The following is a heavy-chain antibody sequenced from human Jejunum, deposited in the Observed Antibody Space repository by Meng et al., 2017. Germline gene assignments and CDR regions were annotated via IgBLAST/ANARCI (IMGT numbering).Heavy chain of an antibody. V-gene: IGHV2-5*02. CDR1: GFSLSSTGEA. CDR3: VQSSQMVRQGNFDY. J-gene: IGHJ4*02. CDR2: IYWDDDK. D-gene: IGHD3-10*01. Sequence: ITLKESAPTLVKPTQTLTLTSTLSGFSLSSTGEAVGWIRQPPGEALEWLAVIYWDDDKRYSTSLKTRLTISKDTSKNQVVLTMTNMDPVDTATYYCVQSSQMVRQGNFDYWGQGTLVTVSS.